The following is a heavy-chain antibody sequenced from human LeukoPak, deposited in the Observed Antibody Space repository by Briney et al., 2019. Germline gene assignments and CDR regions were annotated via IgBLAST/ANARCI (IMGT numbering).Heavy chain of an antibody. CDR2: INHSGST. CDR1: GGSFNGYY. J-gene: IGHJ4*02. V-gene: IGHV4-34*01. CDR3: AGARSYYYDSSGFYYFDY. Sequence: SETLSLTCAVYGGSFNGYYWSWIRQPPGKGLEWIGEINHSGSTNYNPSLKSRVTISVDTSKNQFSLKLSSVTAADTAVYYCAGARSYYYDSSGFYYFDYWGQGTLVTVSS. D-gene: IGHD3-22*01.